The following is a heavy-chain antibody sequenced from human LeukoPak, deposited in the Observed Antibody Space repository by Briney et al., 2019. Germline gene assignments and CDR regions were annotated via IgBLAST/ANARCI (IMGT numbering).Heavy chain of an antibody. J-gene: IGHJ4*02. V-gene: IGHV3-23*01. CDR1: GFPFSTYT. CDR3: AKDLIWVPAAPRKL. Sequence: SGGSLRLSCAASGFPFSTYTMNWVRQAPGKGLEWVSAIGGGGGSTYYADSVKGRFTISRDNSKNTLYLLMNSLRAEDTAVYYCAKDLIWVPAAPRKLWGQGTLVTVSS. D-gene: IGHD2-2*01. CDR2: IGGGGGST.